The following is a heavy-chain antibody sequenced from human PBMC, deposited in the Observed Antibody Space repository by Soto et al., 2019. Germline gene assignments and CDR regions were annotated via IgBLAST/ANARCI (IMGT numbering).Heavy chain of an antibody. J-gene: IGHJ4*02. CDR3: AILSN. CDR1: GFTVSSNY. Sequence: EVQLVETGEGLIQPGGSLRLSCAASGFTVSSNYMNWVRQAPGKGLEWVSIIYSDGTTSYADSVKGRFTISRDNFKNTLHLQMNSLRAEDTAVYYCAILSNWGQGTLVTVSS. D-gene: IGHD6-6*01. V-gene: IGHV3-53*02. CDR2: IYSDGTT.